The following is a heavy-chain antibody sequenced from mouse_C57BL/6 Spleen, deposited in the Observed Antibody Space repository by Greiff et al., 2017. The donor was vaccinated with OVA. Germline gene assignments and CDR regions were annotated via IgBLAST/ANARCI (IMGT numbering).Heavy chain of an antibody. J-gene: IGHJ1*03. CDR1: GYTFTDYY. D-gene: IGHD2-3*01. CDR2: INPNNGGT. CDR3: ARGGLLRHFDV. V-gene: IGHV1-26*01. Sequence: EVQLQQSGPELVKPGASVKISCKASGYTFTDYYMNWVKQSHGKSLEWIGDINPNNGGTSYNQKFKGKATLTVDKSSSTAYMELRSLTSEDSAVYYCARGGLLRHFDVWGTGTTVTVSS.